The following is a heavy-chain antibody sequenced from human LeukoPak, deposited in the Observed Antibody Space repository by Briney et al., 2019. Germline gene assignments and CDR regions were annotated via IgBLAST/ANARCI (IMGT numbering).Heavy chain of an antibody. Sequence: GGSLRLSCAASGFTFSSYGMHWVRQAPGKGLEWVAFIRSDGSNKYYADSVKGRFTISRDNSKLYLQMNSLRAEDTAVYYCARDTAMPPYYYYYMDVWGKGTTVTVSS. D-gene: IGHD5-18*01. J-gene: IGHJ6*03. CDR3: ARDTAMPPYYYYYMDV. V-gene: IGHV3-30*02. CDR1: GFTFSSYG. CDR2: IRSDGSNK.